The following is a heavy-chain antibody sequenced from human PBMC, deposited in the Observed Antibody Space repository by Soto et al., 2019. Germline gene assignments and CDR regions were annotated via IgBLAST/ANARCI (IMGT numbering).Heavy chain of an antibody. CDR3: ARRAVVAVTGSLDNWLDP. J-gene: IGHJ5*02. D-gene: IGHD2-21*01. CDR2: VYNSGST. Sequence: SETLSLTCTVSGGSITSYNWNWLRQPPGKALEWIGYVYNSGSTNYNPSLKSRVTISVDTSKNQFSLKVNSVTAADTAVYYCARRAVVAVTGSLDNWLDPRGQGIVVTGSS. CDR1: GGSITSYN. V-gene: IGHV4-59*01.